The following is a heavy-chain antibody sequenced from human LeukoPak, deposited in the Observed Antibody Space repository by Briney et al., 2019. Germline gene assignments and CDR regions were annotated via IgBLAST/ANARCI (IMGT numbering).Heavy chain of an antibody. CDR3: ARDGGYGSGSYYLFDY. CDR2: ISSSGSTT. D-gene: IGHD3-10*01. V-gene: IGHV3-11*01. Sequence: KAGGSLRLSCAASGFTFSDYYMSWIRQAPGKGLEWVSYISSSGSTTYYADSVKGRFTISRDNAKNSLDLQMNSLRAEDTAVYYCARDGGYGSGSYYLFDYWGQGTLVTVSS. CDR1: GFTFSDYY. J-gene: IGHJ4*02.